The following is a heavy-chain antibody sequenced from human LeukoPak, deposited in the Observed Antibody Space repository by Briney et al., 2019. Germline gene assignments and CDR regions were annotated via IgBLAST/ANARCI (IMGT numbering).Heavy chain of an antibody. CDR3: VRGDSRDY. V-gene: IGHV3-21*01. CDR1: GFTFSSST. J-gene: IGHJ4*02. Sequence: KPGGSLRLSCAASGFTFSSSTMNWVRQAPGKGLEWVSSIGRSSRDMYYADSVRGRFTISRDNGKNSLFLQMSSLRAEDTSVYYCVRGDSRDYWGQGTLVTVSS. D-gene: IGHD6-13*01. CDR2: IGRSSRDM.